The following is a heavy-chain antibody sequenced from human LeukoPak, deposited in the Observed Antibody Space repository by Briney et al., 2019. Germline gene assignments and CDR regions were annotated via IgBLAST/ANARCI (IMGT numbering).Heavy chain of an antibody. D-gene: IGHD3-10*01. J-gene: IGHJ6*02. Sequence: SQTLSLTCTVSGGSISSGGYYWSWIRRHPGKGLEWIGYIYYSGSTYYNPSLKSRVTISVDTSKNQFSLKLSSVTAADTAVYYCARDLYYSSSGTYYYYGMDVWGQGTSVTVSS. CDR3: ARDLYYSSSGTYYYYGMDV. CDR1: GGSISSGGYY. V-gene: IGHV4-31*03. CDR2: IYYSGST.